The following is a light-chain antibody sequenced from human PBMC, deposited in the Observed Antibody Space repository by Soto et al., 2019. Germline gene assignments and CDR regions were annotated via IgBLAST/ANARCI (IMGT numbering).Light chain of an antibody. Sequence: EILLTQSPATLSVSPGERATLSCRASQSVSSNLAWYQQKPGQAPRLLIYGASTRANGIPSRFSGSGSGTEFTLTINSLQSEDFAVYYCQQYNNWHPGPFGQGTRLEIK. CDR2: GAS. CDR3: QQYNNWHPGP. CDR1: QSVSSN. J-gene: IGKJ5*01. V-gene: IGKV3-15*01.